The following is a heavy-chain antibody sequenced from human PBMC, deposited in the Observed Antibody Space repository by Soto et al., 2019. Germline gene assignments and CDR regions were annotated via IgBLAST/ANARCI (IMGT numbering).Heavy chain of an antibody. D-gene: IGHD6-13*01. CDR2: ISATGGST. CDR3: AKDRLAGNFDD. Sequence: EVQVLDSGGGLVQPGGSLRLSCAASGFTFNNYAMNWVSQAPGTGLEWVATISATGGSTYYADSVKGRFTISRDNSKNTLYLKMNGLRAEDKAVYYGAKDRLAGNFDDWGAGAQVSVSS. J-gene: IGHJ4*02. V-gene: IGHV3-23*01. CDR1: GFTFNNYA.